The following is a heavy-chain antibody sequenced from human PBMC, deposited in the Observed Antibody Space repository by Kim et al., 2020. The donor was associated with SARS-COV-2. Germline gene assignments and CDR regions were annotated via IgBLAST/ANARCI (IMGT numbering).Heavy chain of an antibody. D-gene: IGHD6-19*01. CDR1: GFTFSSYG. Sequence: GAMRLSCAASGFTFSSYGMHWVRQAPGKGLEWVALISYDGSNKYYADSVNGRFTISRDNSKNTLYLQMNSLRAEDTAVYYCAKVSAVAPGGMDVWGQGTTVTVSS. V-gene: IGHV3-30*18. CDR3: AKVSAVAPGGMDV. CDR2: ISYDGSNK. J-gene: IGHJ6*02.